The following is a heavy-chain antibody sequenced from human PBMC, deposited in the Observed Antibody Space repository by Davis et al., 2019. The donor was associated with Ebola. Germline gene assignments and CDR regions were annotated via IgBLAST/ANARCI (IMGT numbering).Heavy chain of an antibody. Sequence: SETLSLTCTVSGGSISSYYWSWIRQPPGKGLEWIGYIYYSGSTHYNPSLRTPVTMSVDTSKNQFSLKLFSVTAADTAVYYCARGAVAGEIYNWFDPWGQGTLVTVSS. J-gene: IGHJ5*02. CDR1: GGSISSYY. D-gene: IGHD6-19*01. CDR3: ARGAVAGEIYNWFDP. CDR2: IYYSGST. V-gene: IGHV4-59*01.